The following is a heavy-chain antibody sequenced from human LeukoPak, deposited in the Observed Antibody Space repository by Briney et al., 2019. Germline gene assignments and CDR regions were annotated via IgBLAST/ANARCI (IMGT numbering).Heavy chain of an antibody. V-gene: IGHV4-30-4*07. CDR1: GGSISSGDYS. J-gene: IGHJ6*03. CDR2: IYYTGST. D-gene: IGHD4-11*01. Sequence: SETLSLTCGVSGGSISSGDYSWSWIRQPPGKGLEWIGYIYYTGSTQYNPSLKSRVTMSLDKSKNQLSLKLMSVTAADTAVYYCARELQYYYYYMDVWGKGTTVTVSS. CDR3: ARELQYYYYYMDV.